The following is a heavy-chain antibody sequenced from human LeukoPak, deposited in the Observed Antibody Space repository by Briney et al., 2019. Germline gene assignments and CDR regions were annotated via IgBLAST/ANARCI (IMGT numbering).Heavy chain of an antibody. Sequence: ASVKVSCKASGYTFTTYYIHWVRQAPGQGLEWMGVINPSGGSTSFAQKFQARLTMTRDTSTSTAYMELSSLRSEDTAVYYCARGENDYSNYAHTREHAFDIWGQGTMVTVSS. CDR2: INPSGGST. V-gene: IGHV1-46*01. J-gene: IGHJ3*02. D-gene: IGHD4-11*01. CDR1: GYTFTTYY. CDR3: ARGENDYSNYAHTREHAFDI.